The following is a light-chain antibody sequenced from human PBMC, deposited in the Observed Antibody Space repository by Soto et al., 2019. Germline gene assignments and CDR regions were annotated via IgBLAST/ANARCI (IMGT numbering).Light chain of an antibody. V-gene: IGKV3-11*01. CDR3: QQWKNWPPIT. CDR1: QSVDKF. Sequence: EIELTQSPATLSLSPGETATLSCGASQSVDKFLAWYQQRPGQPPRLLIFDSSNRATGVPVRFSGTGSGTVFTLTIGSLEPEDSAVYYCQQWKNWPPITFGQGTRLEIK. J-gene: IGKJ5*01. CDR2: DSS.